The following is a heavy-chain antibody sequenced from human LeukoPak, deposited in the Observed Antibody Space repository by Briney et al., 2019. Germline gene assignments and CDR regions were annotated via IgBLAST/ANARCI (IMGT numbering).Heavy chain of an antibody. J-gene: IGHJ3*02. V-gene: IGHV4-39*07. Sequence: SETLSLTCTVSGGSISLTSYYWGWIRQPPGKGLEWIGSMYSSGSTYYNPSLKSRVTISVDTSKNQFSLKLSSVTAADTAVYYCARGPPDCSSTSCYAFDAFDIWGQGTMVTVSS. D-gene: IGHD2-2*01. CDR2: MYSSGST. CDR3: ARGPPDCSSTSCYAFDAFDI. CDR1: GGSISLTSYY.